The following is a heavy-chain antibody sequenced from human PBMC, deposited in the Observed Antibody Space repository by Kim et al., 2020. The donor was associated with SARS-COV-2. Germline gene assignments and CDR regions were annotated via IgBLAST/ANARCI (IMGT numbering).Heavy chain of an antibody. D-gene: IGHD2-15*01. CDR1: GYTFTGYY. CDR2: INPNSGGT. Sequence: ASVKVSCKASGYTFTGYYMHWVRQAPGQGLEWMGWINPNSGGTNYAQKFQGRVTMTRDTSISTAYMELSRLRSDDTAVYYCARELVVTHSGFDYWGQGTLVTVSS. CDR3: ARELVVTHSGFDY. J-gene: IGHJ4*02. V-gene: IGHV1-2*02.